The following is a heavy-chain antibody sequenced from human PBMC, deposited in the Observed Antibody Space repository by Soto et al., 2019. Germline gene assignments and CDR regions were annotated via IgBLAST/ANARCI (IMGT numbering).Heavy chain of an antibody. Sequence: QVQLVQSGAEVKKPGSSVKVSCKASGGTFSSYAISWVRQAPGQGLEWMGGFIPIFGTANYAQKFQGRVTITADKSTSTAYMELSSLRSEDTAVYYCARYDCGGDCYSESHYYYGMDVWGQGTTVTVSS. V-gene: IGHV1-69*06. CDR1: GGTFSSYA. D-gene: IGHD2-21*02. CDR2: FIPIFGTA. J-gene: IGHJ6*02. CDR3: ARYDCGGDCYSESHYYYGMDV.